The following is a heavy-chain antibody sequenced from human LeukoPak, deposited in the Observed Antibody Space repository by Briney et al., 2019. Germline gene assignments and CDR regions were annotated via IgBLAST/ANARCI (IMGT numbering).Heavy chain of an antibody. Sequence: SETLSLTCTVSGESINSFYWSWIRQPPGKGLEWIGHIYYSGSTNYNPSLKSRVTISVDTSKNHFSLKLSSMTAADTAVYYCARGVVAAPTNFDYWGQGTLVTVSS. D-gene: IGHD2-15*01. CDR2: IYYSGST. CDR3: ARGVVAAPTNFDY. V-gene: IGHV4-59*01. CDR1: GESINSFY. J-gene: IGHJ4*02.